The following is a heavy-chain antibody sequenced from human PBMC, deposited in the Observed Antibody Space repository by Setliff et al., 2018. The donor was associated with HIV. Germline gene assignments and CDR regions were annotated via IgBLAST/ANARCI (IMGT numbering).Heavy chain of an antibody. CDR3: ARPALGIGGGSRFDN. CDR1: GGSISSGGYY. V-gene: IGHV4-31*03. J-gene: IGHJ4*02. D-gene: IGHD3-10*01. Sequence: SETLSLTCTVSGGSISSGGYYWNWIRQHPGKGLEWIGYIYYSGSTYYNPSLKSRVTISVDTSKNQFSLKLSSVTAADTAVYYCARPALGIGGGSRFDNWGQGTRVTVSS. CDR2: IYYSGST.